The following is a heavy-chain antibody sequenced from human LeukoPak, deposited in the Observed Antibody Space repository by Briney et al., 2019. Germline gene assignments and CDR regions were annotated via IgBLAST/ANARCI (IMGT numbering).Heavy chain of an antibody. J-gene: IGHJ5*02. D-gene: IGHD4/OR15-4a*01. CDR2: IYHSGST. Sequence: SETLSLTCAVSGGSISSGGHSWSWIRQPPGKGLEWIGYIYHSGSTYYNPSLKSRVTISVDRSKNQFSLKLSSVTAADTAVYYCARSLKGWFDPWGQGTLVTVSS. V-gene: IGHV4-30-2*01. CDR1: GGSISSGGHS. CDR3: ARSLKGWFDP.